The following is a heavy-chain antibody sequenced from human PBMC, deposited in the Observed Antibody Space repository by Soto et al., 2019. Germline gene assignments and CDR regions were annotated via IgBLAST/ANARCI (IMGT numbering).Heavy chain of an antibody. CDR2: LNSDGSST. CDR3: AKSFGIAARPTYYYGMDV. J-gene: IGHJ6*02. Sequence: GGSLRLSCAASGFTFSSYWMHWVRQAPGKGLVWVSRLNSDGSSTSYADSVKGRFTISRDNAKNTLYLQMNSLRAEDTAVYYCAKSFGIAARPTYYYGMDVWGQGTTVTVSS. V-gene: IGHV3-74*01. CDR1: GFTFSSYW. D-gene: IGHD6-13*01.